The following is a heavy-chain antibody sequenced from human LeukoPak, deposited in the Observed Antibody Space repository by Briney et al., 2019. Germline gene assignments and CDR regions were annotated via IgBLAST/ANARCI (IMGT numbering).Heavy chain of an antibody. V-gene: IGHV1-46*01. J-gene: IGHJ5*02. D-gene: IGHD1-26*01. CDR3: ARGGVGATTYVWFDP. CDR1: GYTFTNYY. Sequence: ASVKVSCKASGYTFTNYYIHWVRQAPGQGLECMGIINPSGGSTSYAQKFQGRVTMTRDMSTNTVYMELSSLRSEDTAAYYCARGGVGATTYVWFDPWGQGTLVTVSS. CDR2: INPSGGST.